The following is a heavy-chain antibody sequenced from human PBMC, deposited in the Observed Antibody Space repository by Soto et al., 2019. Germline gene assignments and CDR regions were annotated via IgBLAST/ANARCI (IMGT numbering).Heavy chain of an antibody. CDR1: GFTFSGYS. D-gene: IGHD3-3*01. V-gene: IGHV3-21*01. Sequence: PGGSLRLCCAASGFTFSGYSMNWFRQAPGKGLEWVSSISSSSSYIYYADSVKGRFTISRDNAKNSLYLQMNSLRAEDTAVYYCARDAWNYDFWSGYYDRYYYYYGMDVWGQGTTVTVSS. CDR3: ARDAWNYDFWSGYYDRYYYYYGMDV. CDR2: ISSSSSYI. J-gene: IGHJ6*02.